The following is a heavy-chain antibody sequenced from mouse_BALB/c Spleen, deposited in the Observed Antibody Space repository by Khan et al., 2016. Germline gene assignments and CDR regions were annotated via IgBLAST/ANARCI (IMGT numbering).Heavy chain of an antibody. CDR3: ARFYDYEGDFDV. D-gene: IGHD2-4*01. Sequence: QVQLKESGPGLVQPSQSLSITCTVSGFSLTYYGVHWVRQPPGKGLEWLGVILSGGSTDYDAAFISRLSINKDNSKSQVFLKMNSRQADDTAIYYCARFYDYEGDFDVWGAGTTVTVSS. J-gene: IGHJ1*01. CDR1: GFSLTYYG. CDR2: ILSGGST. V-gene: IGHV2-4*02.